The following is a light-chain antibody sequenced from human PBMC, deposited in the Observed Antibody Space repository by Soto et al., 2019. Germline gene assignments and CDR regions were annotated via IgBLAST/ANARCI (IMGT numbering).Light chain of an antibody. CDR1: QSVSSN. CDR2: GAS. Sequence: ETVLTQSPGTLSLSPGERATLSCRASQSVSSNIAWYQQKPGQAPRLLIYGASSRATGIPDRFSGSGSGTDFTLTIRRLEPEDFAVYYCQQYGSSPWTFGQGTKVEIK. CDR3: QQYGSSPWT. J-gene: IGKJ1*01. V-gene: IGKV3-20*01.